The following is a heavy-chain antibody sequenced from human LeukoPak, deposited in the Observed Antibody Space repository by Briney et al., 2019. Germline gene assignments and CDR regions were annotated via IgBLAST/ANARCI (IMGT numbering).Heavy chain of an antibody. CDR3: AKLVVVITRGAFDI. CDR2: ITGTGDIT. V-gene: IGHV3-23*01. J-gene: IGHJ3*02. CDR1: GFTFRSYA. Sequence: GGSLRLSCAASGFTFRSYAMSWVRQAPGKGLEWVSAITGTGDITYYADSVKGRFTISRDNSKNTLYLQMNSLRAEDTAVYYCAKLVVVITRGAFDIWGQGTMVTVSS. D-gene: IGHD3-22*01.